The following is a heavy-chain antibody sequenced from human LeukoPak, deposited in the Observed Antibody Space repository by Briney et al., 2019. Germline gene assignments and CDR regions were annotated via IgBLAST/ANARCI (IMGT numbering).Heavy chain of an antibody. J-gene: IGHJ4*02. Sequence: EASVKVSCKASGYIFTTYGFSWVRQAPGQGLEWMGWISPYDGNTKYAQKFQGRVTLTTDTSTSTASMELRSLRSDDTAVYHCARSVDTAMIFDHWGQGTLVTVSS. CDR2: ISPYDGNT. D-gene: IGHD5-18*01. V-gene: IGHV1-18*01. CDR1: GYIFTTYG. CDR3: ARSVDTAMIFDH.